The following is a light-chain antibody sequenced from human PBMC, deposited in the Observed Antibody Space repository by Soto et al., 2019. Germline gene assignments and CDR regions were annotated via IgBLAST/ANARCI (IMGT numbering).Light chain of an antibody. CDR2: EGS. Sequence: LTQPASVSGSPGQSITISCTGTSSDVVSYNLVSWYQQHPGKAPKLMIYEGSKRPSGVSNRFSGSKSGNTASLTISGLQAEDEADYYCYSYAGSDTSYVFGTGTKVTVL. CDR3: YSYAGSDTSYV. CDR1: SSDVVSYNL. J-gene: IGLJ1*01. V-gene: IGLV2-23*01.